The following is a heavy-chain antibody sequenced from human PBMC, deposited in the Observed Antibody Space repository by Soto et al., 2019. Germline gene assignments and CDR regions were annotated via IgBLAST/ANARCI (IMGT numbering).Heavy chain of an antibody. CDR1: AGSISTNY. Sequence: SETLSLTCSVSAGSISTNYWSWIRQPPGRALEWIGYVYYTGSTNYSPSLKSRVTISVDTSKNQFSLRLTSLTAADTAVYYCARAIYKYDPLYSSDDWCPGILVTVSS. CDR3: ARAIYKYDPLYSSDD. CDR2: VYYTGST. V-gene: IGHV4-59*01. J-gene: IGHJ4*02. D-gene: IGHD3-9*01.